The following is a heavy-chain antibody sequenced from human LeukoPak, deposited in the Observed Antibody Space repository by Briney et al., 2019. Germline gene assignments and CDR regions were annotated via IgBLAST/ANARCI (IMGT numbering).Heavy chain of an antibody. Sequence: PGGSLRLPCAASGFTFSSYAMNWVRQAPGKGLEWVSGISGSGGSTYYADSVKGRVTISRDNSKNTLYLQMNSLRAEDTAVYYCAKDLSSSWNYFDYWGQGTLVTVSS. CDR2: ISGSGGST. J-gene: IGHJ4*02. CDR3: AKDLSSSWNYFDY. V-gene: IGHV3-23*01. D-gene: IGHD6-13*01. CDR1: GFTFSSYA.